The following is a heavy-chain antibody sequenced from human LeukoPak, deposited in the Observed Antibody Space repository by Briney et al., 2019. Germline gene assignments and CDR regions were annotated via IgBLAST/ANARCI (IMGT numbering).Heavy chain of an antibody. J-gene: IGHJ4*02. D-gene: IGHD5-18*01. V-gene: IGHV3-23*01. Sequence: GGSLRLSCAASGFTFSSYAMSWVRQAPGKGLEWVSAISGSGGSTYYADSVKGWFTISRDNSKNTLYLQMNSLRAEDTAVYYCAKEIGYSYGYSYFDYWGQGTLVTVSS. CDR2: ISGSGGST. CDR3: AKEIGYSYGYSYFDY. CDR1: GFTFSSYA.